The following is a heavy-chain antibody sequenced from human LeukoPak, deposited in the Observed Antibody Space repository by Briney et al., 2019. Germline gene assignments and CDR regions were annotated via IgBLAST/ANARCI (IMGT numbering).Heavy chain of an antibody. CDR1: GFTFSSYA. CDR3: AKDGGGSLEWLPPMDV. D-gene: IGHD3-3*01. Sequence: PGRSLRLSCAASGFTFSSYAMHWVRQAPGKGLEWVAVISYDGSNKYYADSVKGRFTISRDNSMNTLFLQMNSLRAEDTAVYYCAKDGGGSLEWLPPMDVWGQGTTVTVSS. J-gene: IGHJ6*02. V-gene: IGHV3-30-3*01. CDR2: ISYDGSNK.